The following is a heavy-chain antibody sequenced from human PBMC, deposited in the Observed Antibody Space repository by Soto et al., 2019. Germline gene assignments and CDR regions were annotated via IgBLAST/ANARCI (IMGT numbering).Heavy chain of an antibody. CDR3: ARVGVAVNWFDP. J-gene: IGHJ5*02. D-gene: IGHD1-26*01. CDR1: GYTFTSYY. Sequence: ASVKVSCKASGYTFTSYYMHWVRQAPGQGLGWMGIINPSGGSTSYAQKFQGRVTMTRDTSTSTAYMELSSLRSEDTAVYYCARVGVAVNWFDPWGQGTLVTVSS. CDR2: INPSGGST. V-gene: IGHV1-46*01.